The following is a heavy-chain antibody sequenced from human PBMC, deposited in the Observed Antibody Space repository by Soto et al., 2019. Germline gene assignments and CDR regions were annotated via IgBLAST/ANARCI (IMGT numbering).Heavy chain of an antibody. V-gene: IGHV4-39*02. CDR1: GGSIISSSYY. D-gene: IGHD6-13*01. Sequence: SETLSLTCTVSGGSIISSSYYWGWIRQPPGKGLEWIGSIYYSGSTYYNPSLKSRVTISVDTSKNQFSLKLSSVTAADTAVYYCARDTSGWYYYYYGMDVWGQGTTVTVSS. J-gene: IGHJ6*02. CDR3: ARDTSGWYYYYYGMDV. CDR2: IYYSGST.